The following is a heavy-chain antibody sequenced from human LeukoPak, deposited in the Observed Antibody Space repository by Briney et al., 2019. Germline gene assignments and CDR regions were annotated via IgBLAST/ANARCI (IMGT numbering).Heavy chain of an antibody. CDR1: GYTFTSYY. Sequence: ASVKVSCKASGYTFTSYYMHWVRQAPGQGLEWMGIISPSGGSTSYAQKFQGRVTMTRDTSTSTVYMELSSLRSEDTAVYYCARGDYGSGSYGNYYYYGMDVWGQGTTVTVSS. D-gene: IGHD3-10*01. CDR2: ISPSGGST. V-gene: IGHV1-46*01. J-gene: IGHJ6*02. CDR3: ARGDYGSGSYGNYYYYGMDV.